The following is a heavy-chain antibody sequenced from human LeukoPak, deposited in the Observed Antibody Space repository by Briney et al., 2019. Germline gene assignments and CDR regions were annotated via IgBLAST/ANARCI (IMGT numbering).Heavy chain of an antibody. V-gene: IGHV1-2*02. CDR3: VRAGELDY. CDR2: INPKSGGT. CDR1: GYTFTDYY. Sequence: ASVKVSCKASGYTFTDYYMNWVRQAPGQGLEWMGWINPKSGGTKYAQKFQGRVTMTRDTSITTAYMELTILRSGDTAVFYCVRAGELDYWGQGTLVTVSS. J-gene: IGHJ4*02. D-gene: IGHD7-27*01.